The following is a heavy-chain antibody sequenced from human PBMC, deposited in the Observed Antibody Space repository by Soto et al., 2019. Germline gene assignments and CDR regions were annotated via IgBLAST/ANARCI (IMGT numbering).Heavy chain of an antibody. Sequence: PGESLKISCKGSGYIFSNYWIGWVRQMPGKGLEWMGIIHGGDSPTRYSPSFEGQVTISTDKSISTAYLQWSSLKALDTAMYYCARRGTYSSGWDYWGQGTLVTVSS. CDR3: ARRGTYSSGWDY. V-gene: IGHV5-51*01. J-gene: IGHJ4*02. D-gene: IGHD6-19*01. CDR1: GYIFSNYW. CDR2: IHGGDSPT.